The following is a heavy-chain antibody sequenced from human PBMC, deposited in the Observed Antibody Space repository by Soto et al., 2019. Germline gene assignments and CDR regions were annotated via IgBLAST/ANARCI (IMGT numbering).Heavy chain of an antibody. V-gene: IGHV4-59*08. CDR2: IYYSGST. CDR3: ARQRQLDSSSWYLTNWFDP. Sequence: SETLSLTCTVSGGSISSYYWSWIRQPPGKGLEWIGYIYYSGSTNYNPSLKSRVTISVDTSKNQFSLKLSSVTAADTAVYYCARQRQLDSSSWYLTNWFDPWGQGTLVTVSS. CDR1: GGSISSYY. D-gene: IGHD6-13*01. J-gene: IGHJ5*02.